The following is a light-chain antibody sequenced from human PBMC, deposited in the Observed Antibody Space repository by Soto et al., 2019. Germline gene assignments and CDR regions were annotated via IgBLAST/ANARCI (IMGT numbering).Light chain of an antibody. CDR3: SSYTSSSTSRV. Sequence: QSVLTQPASVSGSPGQSITISCTGTSSDVGGYNYVSWYQQHPGKAPKLMIYEVSNRPSGVSNRFSGSKSGNTASLTISGLQAEDEADYYCSSYTSSSTSRVFGTGTEVTVL. V-gene: IGLV2-14*01. J-gene: IGLJ1*01. CDR2: EVS. CDR1: SSDVGGYNY.